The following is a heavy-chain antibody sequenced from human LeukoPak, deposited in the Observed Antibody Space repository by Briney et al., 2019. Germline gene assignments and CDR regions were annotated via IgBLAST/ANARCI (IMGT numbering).Heavy chain of an antibody. CDR1: GGSISSYY. D-gene: IGHD6-6*01. Sequence: SETLSLTCTVSGGSISSYYWSWIRQPPGKGLEWIGYIYYSGSTNYNPSLKSRVTISVDTSKNQFSLKLSSVTAADTAVYYCARDMDSSSSGLAFDIWGQGTMVTVSP. CDR3: ARDMDSSSSGLAFDI. CDR2: IYYSGST. J-gene: IGHJ3*02. V-gene: IGHV4-59*12.